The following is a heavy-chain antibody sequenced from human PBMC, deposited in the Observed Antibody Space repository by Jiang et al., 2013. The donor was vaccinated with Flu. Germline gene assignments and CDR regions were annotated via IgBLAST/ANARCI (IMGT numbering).Heavy chain of an antibody. CDR2: SIIVGAP. Sequence: GSISSSGYYWGWVRQPPGKGWSGLGVSIIVGAPTTTRPLKSRATISADTSRNQFSLKVSSVTAADTAVYYCARDKGNFDIDYVGRGNPGHRLL. V-gene: IGHV4-39*07. J-gene: IGHJ4*02. D-gene: IGHD1-7*01. CDR1: GSISSSGYY. CDR3: ARDKGNFDIDY.